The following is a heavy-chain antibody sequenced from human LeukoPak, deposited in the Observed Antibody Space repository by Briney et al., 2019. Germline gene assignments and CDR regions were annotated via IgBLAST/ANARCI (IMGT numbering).Heavy chain of an antibody. Sequence: PSETLSLTCTVSGASISSYYWSWIRQPPGKGLEWIGYIYYSGTTSYNPSLKSRVSISLDTSKNQFSLKLSSVTAADTAVYYCAGEAGGNSYFDYCGQGILVTVSS. V-gene: IGHV4-59*01. CDR1: GASISSYY. CDR3: AGEAGGNSYFDY. D-gene: IGHD4-23*01. CDR2: IYYSGTT. J-gene: IGHJ4*02.